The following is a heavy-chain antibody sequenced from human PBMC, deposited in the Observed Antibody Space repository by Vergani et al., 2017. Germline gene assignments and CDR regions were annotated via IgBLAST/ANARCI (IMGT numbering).Heavy chain of an antibody. CDR3: GSSITLGD. Sequence: EVQLVESGGGLIQPGGSLRLSCTASGFTFSAYWMYWGRQAPGQGLVWVSRLNEDRSTTNYADSVKGRFTISRDNAKNTPYLQMNGLRVEDTAVYYCGSSITLGDWGQGTLVTVSS. D-gene: IGHD3-10*01. J-gene: IGHJ4*02. V-gene: IGHV3-74*02. CDR1: GFTFSAYW. CDR2: LNEDRSTT.